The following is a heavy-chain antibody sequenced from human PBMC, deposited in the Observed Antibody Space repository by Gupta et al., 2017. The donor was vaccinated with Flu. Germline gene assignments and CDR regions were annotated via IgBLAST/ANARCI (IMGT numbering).Heavy chain of an antibody. CDR3: ARGHYFSNDVFDM. CDR1: FNTNG. J-gene: IGHJ3*02. Sequence: FNTNGINWLRQAPGQGLEWMEGIIPSVGTTKFEQKFQGRLTFIADEATSKAYMELSSLRSEDTAVYFCARGHYFSNDVFDMWGQGTMVTVS. V-gene: IGHV1-69*01. D-gene: IGHD3-10*01. CDR2: IIPSVGTT.